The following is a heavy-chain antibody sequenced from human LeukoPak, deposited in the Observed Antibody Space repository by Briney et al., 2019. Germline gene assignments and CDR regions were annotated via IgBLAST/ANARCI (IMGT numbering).Heavy chain of an antibody. J-gene: IGHJ6*02. D-gene: IGHD3-10*01. V-gene: IGHV1-18*01. CDR1: GYTFTSYG. CDR3: AREGTVPYSDNVLLWFGENEYGMDV. Sequence: GASVKVSCKASGYTFTSYGISWVRQAPGQGLEWMGWISAYNGNTNYAQKLQGRVTMTTDTSTSTAYMELRSLRSDDTAVYYCAREGTVPYSDNVLLWFGENEYGMDVWGQGTTVTVSS. CDR2: ISAYNGNT.